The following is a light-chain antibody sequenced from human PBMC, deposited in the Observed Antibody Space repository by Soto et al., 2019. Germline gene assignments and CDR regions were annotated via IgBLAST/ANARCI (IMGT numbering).Light chain of an antibody. Sequence: QSVLTQPPSASGSPGQSVTISCTGTSSDVGGYDYVSWYQQHPGKAPKVMIFEVSKRPSGVPDRFSGSKSANTASLTVSGLQAEDEADYYCTSYAGANTLXFGGGTKLTVL. CDR1: SSDVGGYDY. J-gene: IGLJ2*01. CDR3: TSYAGANTLX. V-gene: IGLV2-8*01. CDR2: EVS.